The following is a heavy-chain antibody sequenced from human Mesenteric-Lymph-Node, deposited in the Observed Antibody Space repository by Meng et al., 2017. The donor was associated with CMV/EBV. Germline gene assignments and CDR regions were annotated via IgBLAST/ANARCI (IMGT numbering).Heavy chain of an antibody. J-gene: IGHJ4*02. D-gene: IGHD3-16*01. Sequence: QVQLVQSGAEVKKPGASVKVSCKASGYTFSSYAMHWVRQAPGQRLEWMGWINIAEDKTKTSQNFQGRVTLTRDTSANTAYMELSSLRSDDTAVYYCARTNNWGFDYWGQGALVTVSS. V-gene: IGHV1-3*04. CDR1: GYTFSSYA. CDR3: ARTNNWGFDY. CDR2: INIAEDKT.